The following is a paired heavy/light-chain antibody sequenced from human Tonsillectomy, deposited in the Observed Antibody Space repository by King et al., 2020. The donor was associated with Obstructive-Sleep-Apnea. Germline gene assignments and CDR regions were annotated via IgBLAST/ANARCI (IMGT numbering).Light chain of an antibody. CDR3: YSTDSSGNHGV. Sequence: SYELTQPPSVSVSPGQTARITCSGDALPKKYAYWYQQKSGQAPVLVIYEDSKRPSGIPERFSGSSSGTMATLTISGAQVEDEADYYCYSTDSSGNHGVFGGGTKLTVL. V-gene: IGLV3-10*01. CDR1: ALPKKY. CDR2: EDS. J-gene: IGLJ3*02.
Heavy chain of an antibody. CDR1: GGSISSGGYS. V-gene: IGHV4-30-2*01. CDR2: IYHSGST. J-gene: IGHJ1*01. CDR3: ARGFHYYDSSGFIPQH. Sequence: QLQLQESGSGLVKPSQTLSLTCAVSGGSISSGGYSWSWIRQPPGKGLEWIGYIYHSGSTYYNPSLKSRVTISVDRSKNQFSLKLSSVTAADTAVYYCARGFHYYDSSGFIPQHWGQGTLVTVSS. D-gene: IGHD3-22*01.